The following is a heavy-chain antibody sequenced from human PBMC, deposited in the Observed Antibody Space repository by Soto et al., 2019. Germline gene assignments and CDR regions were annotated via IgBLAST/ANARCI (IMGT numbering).Heavy chain of an antibody. CDR3: ARERTFGDNKHNYMDV. D-gene: IGHD3-10*01. CDR1: EFTFSRHG. J-gene: IGHJ6*03. Sequence: QVQLVESGGGVVQPGRSLRLSCAASEFTFSRHGMHWVRQAPGKGLQWVGVIWSDGSNEGYADSVKGRFIISRDNSKNTLYLQMNSLRAEDTAVYYCARERTFGDNKHNYMDVWGTGITVTVSS. CDR2: IWSDGSNE. V-gene: IGHV3-33*01.